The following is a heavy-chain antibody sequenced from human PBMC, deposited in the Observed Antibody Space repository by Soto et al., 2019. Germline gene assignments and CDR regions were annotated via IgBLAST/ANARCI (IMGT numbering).Heavy chain of an antibody. CDR1: GGSISSYY. V-gene: IGHV4-59*08. CDR2: IYYSGST. Sequence: PSETLSLTCTVSGGSISSYYWSWIRQPPGKGLEWIGYIYYSGSTNYNPSLKSRVTISVDTSKNQFSLKLSSVTAADTAVYYCARQRYNWNYPDYWGQGTLVTVSS. J-gene: IGHJ4*02. D-gene: IGHD1-7*01. CDR3: ARQRYNWNYPDY.